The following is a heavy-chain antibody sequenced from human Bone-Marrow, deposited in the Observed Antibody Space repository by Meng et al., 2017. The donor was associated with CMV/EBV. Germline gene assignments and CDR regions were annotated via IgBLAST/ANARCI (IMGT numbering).Heavy chain of an antibody. Sequence: SETLSLTCTVSGGSISSGDYYWSWIRQPPGKGLEWIGYIYYSGSTYYNPSLKSRVTISVDTSKNQFSLKLSSVTAADTAVYYCARDSPGWPIATDYYDSSGYFRDYWGQGTLVTVSS. D-gene: IGHD3-22*01. CDR2: IYYSGST. CDR1: GGSISSGDYY. V-gene: IGHV4-30-4*08. J-gene: IGHJ4*02. CDR3: ARDSPGWPIATDYYDSSGYFRDY.